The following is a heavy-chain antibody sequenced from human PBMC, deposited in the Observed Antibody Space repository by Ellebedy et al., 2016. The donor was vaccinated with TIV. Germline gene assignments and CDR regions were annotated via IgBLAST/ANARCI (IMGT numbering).Heavy chain of an antibody. CDR1: GFTVSNNY. J-gene: IGHJ4*02. D-gene: IGHD6-19*01. CDR3: ASAGGSGWYYNNYYFDY. V-gene: IGHV3-53*01. Sequence: GGSLRLXXAASGFTVSNNYMSWVRQAPGKGLEWVSLIYSGGSTYYADSVKGRFTISRDNSKNTLYLQINSLRAEDTAIYYCASAGGSGWYYNNYYFDYWGQGTLVTVSS. CDR2: IYSGGST.